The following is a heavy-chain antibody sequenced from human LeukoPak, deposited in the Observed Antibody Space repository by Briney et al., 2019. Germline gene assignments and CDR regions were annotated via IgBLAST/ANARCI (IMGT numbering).Heavy chain of an antibody. Sequence: SETLSLTCTVSGGSISSSNYYWGWIRQPPGKGLEWIGNIYYSGSTYYNPSLKSRVTISVDTSKNQFSLKLSSVTAADTAMYYCLRYSNSWLYFDYWGQGTLVTVSS. CDR2: IYYSGST. CDR1: GGSISSSNYY. J-gene: IGHJ4*02. D-gene: IGHD6-13*01. CDR3: LRYSNSWLYFDY. V-gene: IGHV4-39*01.